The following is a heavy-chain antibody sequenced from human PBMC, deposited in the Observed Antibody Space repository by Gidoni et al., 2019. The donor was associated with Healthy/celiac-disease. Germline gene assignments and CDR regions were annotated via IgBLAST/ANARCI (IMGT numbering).Heavy chain of an antibody. Sequence: QLQLQESGPGLVKPSETLSLTCTVSGGPISSSSYYWGWIRQPPGKGLEWIGSIYYSGSTYYNPSLKSRVTISVDTSKNQFSLKLSSVTAADTAVYYCARGRLYYYGSGSSDAFDIWGQGTMVTVSS. CDR2: IYYSGST. V-gene: IGHV4-39*01. CDR1: GGPISSSSYY. D-gene: IGHD3-10*01. CDR3: ARGRLYYYGSGSSDAFDI. J-gene: IGHJ3*02.